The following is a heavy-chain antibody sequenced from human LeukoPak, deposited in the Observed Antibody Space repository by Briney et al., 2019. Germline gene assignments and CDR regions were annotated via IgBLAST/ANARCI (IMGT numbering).Heavy chain of an antibody. CDR2: ISSSGSII. CDR1: GFTFSSYE. D-gene: IGHD2-2*01. CDR3: ARGVVPPPY. V-gene: IGHV3-48*03. Sequence: GGSLRLSCAASGFTFSSYEFNWVRQAPRKGLEWVSYISSSGSIIFYADSVKGRFTISRDNAKKSLYLQMNSLRAEDTAIYYCARGVVPPPYWGQGTLVTVSS. J-gene: IGHJ4*02.